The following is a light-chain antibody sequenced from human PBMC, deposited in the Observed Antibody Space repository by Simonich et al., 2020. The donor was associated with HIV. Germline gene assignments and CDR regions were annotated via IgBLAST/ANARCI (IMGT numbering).Light chain of an antibody. CDR1: SSDVGGYNY. V-gene: IGLV2-14*01. J-gene: IGLJ2*01. Sequence: QSALTQPASVSGSPGQSITISCTGTSSDVGGYNYVSWYQQHPGKAPKLMIYDVRTRPSGVSNRFSGSKADNTASLTISGLQAEDEADYYCSSYTSSSTLVFGGGTKLTVL. CDR3: SSYTSSSTLV. CDR2: DVR.